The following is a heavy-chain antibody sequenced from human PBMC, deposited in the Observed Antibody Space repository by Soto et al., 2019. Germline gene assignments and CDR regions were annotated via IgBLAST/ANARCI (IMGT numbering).Heavy chain of an antibody. CDR1: GASIITDGYY. CDR2: IHYSWGATYSP. D-gene: IGHD3-22*01. CDR3: ARVPTYYRDSIGYQPFHP. J-gene: IGHJ5*02. V-gene: IGHV4-31*03. Sequence: QVQLQESGPGLVEPSQTLSLICTVSGASIITDGYYWTWIRQHPGKGLEWLGYIHYSWGATYSPSYNPSLQSRIAISVDISKSLFSLKLTSVNAADTAVYYCARVPTYYRDSIGYQPFHPWGQGTLVTVSS.